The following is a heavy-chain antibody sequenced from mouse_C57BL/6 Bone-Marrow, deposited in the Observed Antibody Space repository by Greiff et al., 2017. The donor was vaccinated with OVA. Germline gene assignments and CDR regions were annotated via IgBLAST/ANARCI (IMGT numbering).Heavy chain of an antibody. D-gene: IGHD2-4*01. Sequence: VQLQQSGPELAKPGASVKIPCKASGYTFTDYNMDWVKQSHGKRLEWIGDINSNNGGTIYNQKFKGKATLTVDKSSSTAYMERRSRTSEDTAVYYCARGGYYDYDGGAWFAYWGQGTLVTVSA. CDR2: INSNNGGT. CDR3: ARGGYYDYDGGAWFAY. V-gene: IGHV1-18*01. J-gene: IGHJ3*01. CDR1: GYTFTDYN.